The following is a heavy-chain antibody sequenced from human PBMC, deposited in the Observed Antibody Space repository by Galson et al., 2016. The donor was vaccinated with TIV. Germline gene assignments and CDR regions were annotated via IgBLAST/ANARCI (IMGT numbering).Heavy chain of an antibody. Sequence: SLRLSCAASGFTFEYSAMHWVRLSPRKGLEWVSHISWNSGFIAYADSVKGRFTTSRDNAKKSLYLQMNNVRAEETAFYYCVKEMGDPYDAFDLWGQGTMVTVSS. CDR1: GFTFEYSA. J-gene: IGHJ3*01. CDR2: ISWNSGFI. D-gene: IGHD3-16*01. V-gene: IGHV3-9*01. CDR3: VKEMGDPYDAFDL.